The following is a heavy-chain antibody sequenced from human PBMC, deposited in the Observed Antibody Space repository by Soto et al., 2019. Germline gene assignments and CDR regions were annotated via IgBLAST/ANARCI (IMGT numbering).Heavy chain of an antibody. CDR2: ISYDGSNK. CDR3: ARWAPLPGGGKAARPEYYYGMDV. J-gene: IGHJ6*02. Sequence: PGGSLRLSCAASGFTFSSYAMHWVRQAPGKGLEWVAVISYDGSNKYYADSVKGRFTISRDNSKNTLYLQMNSLRAEDTAVYYCARWAPLPGGGKAARPEYYYGMDVWGQGTTVTVSS. V-gene: IGHV3-30-3*01. D-gene: IGHD6-6*01. CDR1: GFTFSSYA.